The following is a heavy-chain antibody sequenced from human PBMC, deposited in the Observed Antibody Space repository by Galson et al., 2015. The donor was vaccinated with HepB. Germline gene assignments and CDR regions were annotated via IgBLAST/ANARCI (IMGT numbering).Heavy chain of an antibody. V-gene: IGHV1-18*01. CDR3: ARDSRSYGSGQINWFDP. CDR1: GYTFTSYG. Sequence: SVKVSCKASGYTFTSYGITWVRQAPGQGLEWMGWISSYKGNTNYAEKFQDRVTMTTDTSTSTAYMELRSLRSDDTAVYYCARDSRSYGSGQINWFDPWGQGTLVTVSS. J-gene: IGHJ5*02. CDR2: ISSYKGNT. D-gene: IGHD3-10*01.